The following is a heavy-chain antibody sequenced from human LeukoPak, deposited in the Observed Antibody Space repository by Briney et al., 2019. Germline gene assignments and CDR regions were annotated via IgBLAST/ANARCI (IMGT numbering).Heavy chain of an antibody. J-gene: IGHJ4*02. CDR1: GGSISSGTYY. CDR2: SYNSGST. D-gene: IGHD3-16*01. V-gene: IGHV4-61*02. Sequence: PSETLSLTCTVSGGSISSGTYYGPWIRQPGGKGMEWIGRSYNSGSTSYNPSRKSRVTLSMDTSRNQFSLKLSSVTAADTAVYYCARGRDDDVWGSYPTCFDFWGQGTLVTVSS. CDR3: ARGRDDDVWGSYPTCFDF.